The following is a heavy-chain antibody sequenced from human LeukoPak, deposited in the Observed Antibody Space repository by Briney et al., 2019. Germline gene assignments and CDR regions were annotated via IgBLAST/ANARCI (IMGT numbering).Heavy chain of an antibody. J-gene: IGHJ5*02. CDR2: ISGSDDST. Sequence: GSLRLSCAASGFTFSSYAMSWVRQAPGQGLEWVSGISGSDDSTYYADSVKGRFTISRDNYKNTLYLQMNSLRAEDTAVYYCAKDVAVAGTGWFDPWGQGTLVTVSS. CDR1: GFTFSSYA. CDR3: AKDVAVAGTGWFDP. D-gene: IGHD6-19*01. V-gene: IGHV3-23*01.